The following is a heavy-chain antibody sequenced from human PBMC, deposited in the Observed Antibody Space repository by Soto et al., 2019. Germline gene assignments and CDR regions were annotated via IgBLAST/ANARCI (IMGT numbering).Heavy chain of an antibody. D-gene: IGHD3-9*01. CDR1: SGSISSSNW. J-gene: IGHJ5*02. CDR3: ARHQTYYDILTGYQGNWFDP. Sequence: SETLSLTCAVSSGSISSSNWWSWVRQPPGKGLDWIGSIYYSGSTNYNPSLKSRVTISVDTSKNQFSLKLSSVTAADTAVYYCARHQTYYDILTGYQGNWFDPWGQGTLVTVSS. CDR2: IYYSGST. V-gene: IGHV4-4*02.